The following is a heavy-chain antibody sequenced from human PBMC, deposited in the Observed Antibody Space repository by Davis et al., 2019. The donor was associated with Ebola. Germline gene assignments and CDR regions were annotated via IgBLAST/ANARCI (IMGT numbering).Heavy chain of an antibody. D-gene: IGHD2/OR15-2a*01. Sequence: GGSLRLSCAASGFTFNHYAMSWVRQAPGKGLEWVSLISGSGLRTDYTDSVKGRFTISRDNSKNTLYLQMNSLRAEDTAIYYCVKDSSNIWFDIWGQGTLVTVSS. CDR3: VKDSSNIWFDI. J-gene: IGHJ3*02. CDR1: GFTFNHYA. CDR2: ISGSGLRT. V-gene: IGHV3-23*01.